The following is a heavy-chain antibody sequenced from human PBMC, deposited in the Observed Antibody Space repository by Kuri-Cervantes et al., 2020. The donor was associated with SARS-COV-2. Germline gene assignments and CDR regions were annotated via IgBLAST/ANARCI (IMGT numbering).Heavy chain of an antibody. CDR1: GGSISSRDHY. J-gene: IGHJ4*02. Sequence: LRLSCTVSGGSISSRDHYWTWIRQPPGKGLEWIWYIYYSGSTSYNASLKSRVTISADSSKNQFSLELSSVTAADTAVYYCAREGILVLPLTSGYSTNRGYYFDYWGQGALVTVSS. V-gene: IGHV4-30-4*08. CDR2: IYYSGST. D-gene: IGHD6-13*01. CDR3: AREGILVLPLTSGYSTNRGYYFDY.